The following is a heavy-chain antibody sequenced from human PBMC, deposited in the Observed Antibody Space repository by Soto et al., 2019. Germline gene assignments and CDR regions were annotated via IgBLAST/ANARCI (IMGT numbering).Heavy chain of an antibody. Sequence: VQLVESGGGVVQPGRSLRLSCAASGFTFSDYAMHWVRQAPGKGLEWVAVVSHDGRNTHYADSVKGRFTISRDSSKNTVSLAMISLRAEDTAVYYCAKGGRQWLVTSDFIYWGQGALVTVSS. J-gene: IGHJ4*02. CDR1: GFTFSDYA. CDR2: VSHDGRNT. CDR3: AKGGRQWLVTSDFIY. D-gene: IGHD6-19*01. V-gene: IGHV3-30*18.